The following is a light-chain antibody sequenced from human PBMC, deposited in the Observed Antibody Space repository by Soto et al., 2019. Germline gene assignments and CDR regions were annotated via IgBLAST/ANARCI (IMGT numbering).Light chain of an antibody. Sequence: AIRMTQSPSSLSASTGDRVTITCRASQGISSYLAWYQQKPGKAPKLLIYAASTLQSGVPSRFSGSGSGTDFTLTISCLQSEDFATYYCLQYYSYPQTFGQGTKVEIK. CDR1: QGISSY. CDR3: LQYYSYPQT. J-gene: IGKJ1*01. V-gene: IGKV1-8*01. CDR2: AAS.